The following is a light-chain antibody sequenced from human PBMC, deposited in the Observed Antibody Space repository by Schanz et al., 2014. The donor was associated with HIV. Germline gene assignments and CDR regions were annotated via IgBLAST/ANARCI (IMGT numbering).Light chain of an antibody. CDR2: NTN. J-gene: IGLJ3*02. Sequence: QTVVTQEPSFSVSPGGTLTLTCALSSGSVSSNNYPSWHQQTPGQAPRTLIYNTNTRSSGVPDRFSGSILGDKAALTITGAQADDESDYYCVLYMGSGIWVFGGGTKLTVL. CDR1: SGSVSSNNY. V-gene: IGLV8-61*01. CDR3: VLYMGSGIWV.